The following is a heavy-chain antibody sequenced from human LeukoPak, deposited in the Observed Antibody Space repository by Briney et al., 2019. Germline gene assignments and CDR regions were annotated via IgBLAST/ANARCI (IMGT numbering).Heavy chain of an antibody. CDR2: INPDSGGT. D-gene: IGHD6-13*01. J-gene: IGHJ4*02. CDR3: ARVKYRAAGDKQY. V-gene: IGHV1-2*02. CDR1: GYTFTDSY. Sequence: AAVKVSCKASGYTFTDSYIHWVRQAPGQGLEWMEWINPDSGGTNYAQKFQGRVTMTRDTSITTVYKELRRLRSDDTAVYYCARVKYRAAGDKQYWGRGTLVTVSS.